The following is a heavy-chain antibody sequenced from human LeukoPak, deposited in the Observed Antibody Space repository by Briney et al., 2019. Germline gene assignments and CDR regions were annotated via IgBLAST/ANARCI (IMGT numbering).Heavy chain of an antibody. CDR2: ISSDGNKN. V-gene: IGHV3-30*04. CDR1: GFTFSHYA. CDR3: ARDLRGDYDFWSGRFPID. D-gene: IGHD3-3*01. Sequence: GGSLRLSCEASGFTFSHYAMHWVRQAPGKGLEWVAVISSDGNKNYYADSVKGRFTISRDNSKDTLYLEMHSLIREDTAVYYCARDLRGDYDFWSGRFPIDWGRGTLVTVPS. J-gene: IGHJ4*02.